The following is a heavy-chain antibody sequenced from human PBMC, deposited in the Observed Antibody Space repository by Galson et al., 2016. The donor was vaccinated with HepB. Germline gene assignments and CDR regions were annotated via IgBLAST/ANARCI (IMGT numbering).Heavy chain of an antibody. Sequence: SLRLSCAASGLSFGTYSMTWVRQPPGQGLEWVSSISAAGGTTYFADSVKGRFTISRDNSKNELYLQMTGLRAEDTALYYCAKGEVMTTPIDYWGQGTLVTVSA. CDR1: GLSFGTYS. CDR2: ISAAGGTT. J-gene: IGHJ4*02. V-gene: IGHV3-23*01. CDR3: AKGEVMTTPIDY. D-gene: IGHD2-21*01.